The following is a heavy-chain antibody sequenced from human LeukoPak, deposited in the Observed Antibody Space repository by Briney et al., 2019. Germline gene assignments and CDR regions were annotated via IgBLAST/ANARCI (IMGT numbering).Heavy chain of an antibody. J-gene: IGHJ4*02. Sequence: GESLRLSCAASGFTFITYWMHWVRQAPGKGLVWVSHLNSDGSTASYADSVKGRFTISRDDAKNSLHLQKNSLIAEDTAVYYCARERASSSWTLFGYWGQGTLVTVSS. D-gene: IGHD6-13*01. V-gene: IGHV3-74*01. CDR3: ARERASSSWTLFGY. CDR1: GFTFITYW. CDR2: LNSDGSTA.